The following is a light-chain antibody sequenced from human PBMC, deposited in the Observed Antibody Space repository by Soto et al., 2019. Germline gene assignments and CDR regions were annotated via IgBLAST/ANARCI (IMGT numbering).Light chain of an antibody. CDR3: QQCDSYPWT. Sequence: DIQMTQSPSTLSASVGDRVTITCRASQSISSWLAWYQQKPGKAPKLLIYKASSLESGVPSRFSGSGSGTEFPLTISSLQPDYFATYYCQQCDSYPWTFGQGTKVEIK. V-gene: IGKV1-5*03. CDR2: KAS. CDR1: QSISSW. J-gene: IGKJ1*01.